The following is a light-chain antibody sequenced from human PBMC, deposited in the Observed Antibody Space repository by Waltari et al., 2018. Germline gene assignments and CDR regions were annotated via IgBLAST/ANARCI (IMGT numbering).Light chain of an antibody. V-gene: IGLV3-19*01. CDR3: HSRDSSGDVV. J-gene: IGLJ2*01. CDR1: SLSTYY. CDR2: GKN. Sequence: SSELTQDPAVSVALGQTVRITCQGDSLSTYYVSWFQQKPGQAPALVIYGKNNRPSGIPDRFSASTSGSTSSLTIIGAQAEDEADYYCHSRDSSGDVVIGGGTKLTVV.